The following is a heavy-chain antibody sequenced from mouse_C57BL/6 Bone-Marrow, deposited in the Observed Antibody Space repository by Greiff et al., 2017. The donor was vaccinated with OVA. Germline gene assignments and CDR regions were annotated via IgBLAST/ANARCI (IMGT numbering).Heavy chain of an antibody. D-gene: IGHD2-3*01. CDR3: ARWDGYYRYFDV. CDR2: IYPGSGST. CDR1: GYTFTSYW. J-gene: IGHJ1*03. Sequence: QVHVKQSGAELVKPGASVKMSCKASGYTFTSYWITWVKQRPGQGLEWIGDIYPGSGSTNYNEKFKSKATLTVDTSSSTAYMQLSSLTSEDSAVYYCARWDGYYRYFDVWGTGTTVTVSS. V-gene: IGHV1-55*01.